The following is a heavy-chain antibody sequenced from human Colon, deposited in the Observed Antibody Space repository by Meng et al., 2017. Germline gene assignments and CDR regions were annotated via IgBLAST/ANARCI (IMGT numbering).Heavy chain of an antibody. Sequence: QRNGSGSGLGGRSETLSLPVMVSGVSVSSGSHYWIWIRQPPGKGLEFIAYVDYYWNINYNPSLNSRATVSIDTSKTQFSLKVTSVTAADTAVYYCARVIYASGNMAHLDCWGQGTLVTVPS. CDR2: VDYYWNI. J-gene: IGHJ4*02. CDR1: GVSVSSGSHY. CDR3: ARVIYASGNMAHLDC. D-gene: IGHD3-10*01. V-gene: IGHV4-61*01.